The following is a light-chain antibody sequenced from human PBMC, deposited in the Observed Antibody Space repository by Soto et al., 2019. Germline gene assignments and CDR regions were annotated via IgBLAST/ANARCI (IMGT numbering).Light chain of an antibody. J-gene: IGLJ3*02. CDR2: EGS. Sequence: QSVLTQPASVSGSPGQSITISCTGTNSNVGSYNLVSWYQQPPGEAPKLMIYEGSQRPSGVSNRFSGSKSGNTASLTISGLQAEDEADYYCCSYAGSSTWLFGGGTKLTVL. V-gene: IGLV2-23*01. CDR1: NSNVGSYNL. CDR3: CSYAGSSTWL.